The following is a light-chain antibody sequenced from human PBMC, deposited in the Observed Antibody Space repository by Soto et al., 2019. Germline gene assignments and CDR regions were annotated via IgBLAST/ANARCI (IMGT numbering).Light chain of an antibody. Sequence: QSVLTQPPSVSGAPGQRVTISCTGSSSNIGAGYDVHWYQQLPGTAPKLLIYGNSNRPSGVPDRFSGSKSGASASLAITGXXAEDEADYYCQSYDSSLSVHVVFGGGTKLTVL. CDR2: GNS. CDR3: QSYDSSLSVHVV. J-gene: IGLJ2*01. V-gene: IGLV1-40*01. CDR1: SSNIGAGYD.